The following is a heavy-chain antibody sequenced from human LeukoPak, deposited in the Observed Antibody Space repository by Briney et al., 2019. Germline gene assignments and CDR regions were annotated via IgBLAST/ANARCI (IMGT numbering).Heavy chain of an antibody. CDR3: ARRGVNGRDFDL. Sequence: PSETLSLTCAVYGGSFSGYYWSWIRQPPGKGLEWIGEINHSGSTNYNPSLKSRVTLSVDTSKNQFSLTLTSVTAADTAVYYCARRGVNGRDFDLWGRGTLVTVSS. D-gene: IGHD1-26*01. CDR2: INHSGST. J-gene: IGHJ2*01. CDR1: GGSFSGYY. V-gene: IGHV4-34*01.